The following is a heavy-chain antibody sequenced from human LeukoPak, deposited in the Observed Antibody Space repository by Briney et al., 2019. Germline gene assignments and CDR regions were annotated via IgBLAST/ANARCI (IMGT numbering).Heavy chain of an antibody. V-gene: IGHV4-59*12. CDR3: ARDKGDWNSYYFDY. D-gene: IGHD1-7*01. Sequence: SETLSLTCTVSGGSISSYYWSWIRQPPGKGLEWIGYIYCSGSTNYNPSLKSRVTMSVDTSKNQFSLKLSSVTAADTAVYYCARDKGDWNSYYFDYWGQGTLVTVSS. CDR2: IYCSGST. J-gene: IGHJ4*02. CDR1: GGSISSYY.